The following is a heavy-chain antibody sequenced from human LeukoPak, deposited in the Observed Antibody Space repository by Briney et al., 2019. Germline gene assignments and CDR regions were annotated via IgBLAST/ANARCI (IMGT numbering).Heavy chain of an antibody. D-gene: IGHD3-16*01. CDR1: GGSISSYY. V-gene: IGHV4-59*01. CDR3: ARSEEFGGYFDY. CDR2: IYYSGST. J-gene: IGHJ4*02. Sequence: SETLSLTCTVSGGSISSYYWSWIRQPPGKGLEWIGYIYYSGSTNYNPSLKRRVTISVDTSKNKISLKHSSVTAADTAVYYCARSEEFGGYFDYWGQGTLVTVSS.